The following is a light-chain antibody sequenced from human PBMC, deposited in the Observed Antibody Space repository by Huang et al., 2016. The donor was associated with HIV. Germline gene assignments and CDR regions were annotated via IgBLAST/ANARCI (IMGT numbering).Light chain of an antibody. V-gene: IGKV3-20*01. Sequence: IVLTQSPGTLSLSPGDRATLSCRASQRVSSSYLAWYQQGPGQAPRLLIYGASSRATDIPHRFSGSGSGTDFTLTISRLEPEDFAVYYCQQYGRSLSFGGGTKVEIK. J-gene: IGKJ4*01. CDR2: GAS. CDR1: QRVSSSY. CDR3: QQYGRSLS.